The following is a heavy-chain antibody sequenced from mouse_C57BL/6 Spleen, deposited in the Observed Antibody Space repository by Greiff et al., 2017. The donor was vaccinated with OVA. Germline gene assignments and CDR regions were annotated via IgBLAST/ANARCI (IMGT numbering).Heavy chain of an antibody. CDR1: GFTITDYY. D-gene: IGHD3-1*01. V-gene: IGHV14-2*01. J-gene: IGHJ2*01. Sequence: EVMLVESGAELVKPGASVKLSCTASGFTITDYYMHWVKQRTEQGLEWIGRIDPEDGETKYAPKFQGKATITADTSSNTAYLQLSSLTSEDTAVYYCARSRTGRGYYFDYWGQGTTLTVSS. CDR2: IDPEDGET. CDR3: ARSRTGRGYYFDY.